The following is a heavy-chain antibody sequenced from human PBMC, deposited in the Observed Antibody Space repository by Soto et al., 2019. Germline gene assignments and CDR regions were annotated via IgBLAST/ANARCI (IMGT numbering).Heavy chain of an antibody. D-gene: IGHD6-13*01. CDR3: ARDKYSSSSSGYYYYMDV. V-gene: IGHV3-21*01. CDR2: ISSSSSYI. J-gene: IGHJ6*03. Sequence: GGSLRLSCAASGFTFSSYSMNWVRQAPGKGLEWVSSISSSSSYIYYADSVKGRFTISRDNAKNSLYLQMNSLRAEDTAVYYCARDKYSSSSSGYYYYMDVWGKGTTVTVSS. CDR1: GFTFSSYS.